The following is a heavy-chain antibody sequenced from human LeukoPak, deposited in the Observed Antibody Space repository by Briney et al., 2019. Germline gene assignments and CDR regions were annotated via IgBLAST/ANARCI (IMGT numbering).Heavy chain of an antibody. Sequence: SETLSLTCSVSGYSISSGYYWGWIRQPPGKGLEWIGSIYHSGSTYYNPSLKSRVTIPVDTSKNQFSLKLSSVTAADTAVYYCARDGDYNYYYYYYMDVWGKGTTVTVSS. CDR1: GYSISSGYY. CDR2: IYHSGST. CDR3: ARDGDYNYYYYYYMDV. V-gene: IGHV4-38-2*02. D-gene: IGHD4-17*01. J-gene: IGHJ6*03.